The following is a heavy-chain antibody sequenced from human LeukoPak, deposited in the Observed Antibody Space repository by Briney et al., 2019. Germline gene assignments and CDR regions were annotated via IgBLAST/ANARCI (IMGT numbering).Heavy chain of an antibody. V-gene: IGHV4-59*01. CDR2: IYYSGST. CDR1: GGSISSYY. J-gene: IGHJ3*02. CDR3: ATTLTVSSYDAFDI. Sequence: PWESLSLTCTVSGGSISSYYWSWIRQPPGKGLEWIGYIYYSGSTNYNPSLKSRVTTSVDTSKNQFSLKLSSVTAADTAVYYCATTLTVSSYDAFDIWGQGTLVTVSS. D-gene: IGHD2-8*01.